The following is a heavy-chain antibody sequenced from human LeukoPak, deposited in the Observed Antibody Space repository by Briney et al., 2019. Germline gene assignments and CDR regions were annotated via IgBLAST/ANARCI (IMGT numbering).Heavy chain of an antibody. CDR1: GGSISNYY. J-gene: IGHJ5*02. CDR2: IYDSGST. CDR3: ARHYGP. D-gene: IGHD3-10*01. Sequence: PSETLSLTCTVSGGSISNYYWSWIRQPPGKGLEWIGGIYDSGSTYYNPSLKSRVTISVDTSKNQFSLKLNSVTAADTAVYYCARHYGPWGQGTLVTVSS. V-gene: IGHV4-39*01.